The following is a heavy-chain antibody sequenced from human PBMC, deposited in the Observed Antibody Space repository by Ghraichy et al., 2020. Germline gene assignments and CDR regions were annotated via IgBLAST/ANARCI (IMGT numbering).Heavy chain of an antibody. CDR1: GFTFSSYG. CDR3: AKDSGGSYHRLSVDTEYFQH. V-gene: IGHV3-30*18. D-gene: IGHD1-26*01. CDR2: ISYDGSNK. J-gene: IGHJ1*01. Sequence: LSLTCAASGFTFSSYGMHWVRQAPGKGLEWVAVISYDGSNKYYADSVKGRFTISRDNSKNTLYLQMNSLRAEDTAVYYCAKDSGGSYHRLSVDTEYFQHWGQGTLVTGSS.